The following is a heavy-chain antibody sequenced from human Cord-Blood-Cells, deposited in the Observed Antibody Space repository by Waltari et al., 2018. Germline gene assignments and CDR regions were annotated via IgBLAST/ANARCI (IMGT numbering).Heavy chain of an antibody. CDR3: ARQVGDYGDYGGYFDY. D-gene: IGHD4-17*01. V-gene: IGHV5-51*01. Sequence: EVQLVQSGAEVKKPGEYLKISCKGSGYSFPSYWIGWVRQMPGKGLEWMGIIYPGDSDTRYSPSFQGQVTISADKSISTAYLQCSSLKASDAAMYYCARQVGDYGDYGGYFDYWGQGTLVTVSS. CDR2: IYPGDSDT. CDR1: GYSFPSYW. J-gene: IGHJ4*02.